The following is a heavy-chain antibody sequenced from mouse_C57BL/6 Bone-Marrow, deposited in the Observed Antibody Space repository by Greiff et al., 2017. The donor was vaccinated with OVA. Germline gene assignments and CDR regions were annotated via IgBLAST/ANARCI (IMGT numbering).Heavy chain of an antibody. CDR1: GFTFSSYT. J-gene: IGHJ2*01. CDR2: ISGGGGNT. V-gene: IGHV5-9*01. D-gene: IGHD4-1*01. CDR3: ASSSSNWDGFDY. Sequence: EVMLVESGGGLVKPGGSLKLSCAASGFTFSSYTMSWVRQTPEKRLEWVATISGGGGNTYYPDSVKGRFTISRDNAKNTLYLQMSSLRSEDTALYYCASSSSNWDGFDYWGQGTTLTVSS.